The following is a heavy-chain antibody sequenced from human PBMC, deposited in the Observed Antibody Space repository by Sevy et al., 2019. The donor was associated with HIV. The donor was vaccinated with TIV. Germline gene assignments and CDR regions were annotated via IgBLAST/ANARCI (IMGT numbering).Heavy chain of an antibody. CDR3: VRDRPGPKHYMDV. CDR1: GFIFSTDW. Sequence: GGSLRLSCVASGFIFSTDWMHWVRQAPGKGLVWVSHIDTDGSDTSYADSVKGRFTISRDNAKNTLYLQMNSLRAEDTAVYYCVRDRPGPKHYMDVWGKGTTVTVFS. J-gene: IGHJ6*03. CDR2: IDTDGSDT. V-gene: IGHV3-74*01.